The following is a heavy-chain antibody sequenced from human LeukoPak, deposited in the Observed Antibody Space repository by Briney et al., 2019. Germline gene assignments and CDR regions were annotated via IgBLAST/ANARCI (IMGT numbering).Heavy chain of an antibody. V-gene: IGHV4-59*01. CDR3: TRGGYNYDSPPGDPFDY. J-gene: IGHJ4*02. CDR2: IYYRGNT. CDR1: GGSISSYY. Sequence: SETLSLTCTVSGGSISSYYWSWIRRPPGKGLEWIGYIYYRGNTNYNPSLKSRVTISVDMSKNQFSLKLSSVTAADTAVYYCTRGGYNYDSPPGDPFDYWGQGTLVTVSS. D-gene: IGHD5-18*01.